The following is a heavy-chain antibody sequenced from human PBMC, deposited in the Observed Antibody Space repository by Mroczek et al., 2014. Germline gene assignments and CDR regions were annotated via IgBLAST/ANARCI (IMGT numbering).Heavy chain of an antibody. J-gene: IGHJ6*03. CDR2: IYTSGST. CDR3: ARGLVSEYYYYMDV. CDR1: GGSISSGSYY. V-gene: IGHV4-61*02. D-gene: IGHD4-23*01. Sequence: QVQLQQWGPGLVKPSQTLSLTCTVSGGSISSGSYYWSWIRQPAGKGLEWIGRIYTSGSTNYNPSLKSRVTMSVDTSKNQFSLKLSSVTAADTAVYYCARGLVSEYYYYMDVWGKGTTVTVSS.